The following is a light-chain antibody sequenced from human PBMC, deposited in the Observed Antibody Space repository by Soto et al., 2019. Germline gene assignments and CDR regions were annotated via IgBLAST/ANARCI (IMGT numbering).Light chain of an antibody. V-gene: IGLV1-40*01. J-gene: IGLJ3*02. CDR1: SSNIGAGYD. Sequence: QSVLRQPPSVSGAPGQRVTISCTGSSSNIGAGYDVHWYQQLPGTAPKLLIYANSNRPSGVPDRFSGSKSGTSASLAITGLQAEDEADYYCQSHDSSLSGWVFGGGTKVTVL. CDR2: ANS. CDR3: QSHDSSLSGWV.